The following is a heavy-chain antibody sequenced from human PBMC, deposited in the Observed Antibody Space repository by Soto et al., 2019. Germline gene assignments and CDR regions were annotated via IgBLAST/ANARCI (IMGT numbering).Heavy chain of an antibody. CDR3: ARSIAVAAIRYYYYGMDV. Sequence: QVQLVQSGAEVKKPGSSVKVSCKASGGTFSSYAISWVRQAPGQGLEWMGRIIPIFGTANYAQKFQGRVTITADESTSTAYMELSSLRSEDTAVYYCARSIAVAAIRYYYYGMDVWGQGTTVTVSS. V-gene: IGHV1-69*12. CDR1: GGTFSSYA. CDR2: IIPIFGTA. J-gene: IGHJ6*02. D-gene: IGHD6-19*01.